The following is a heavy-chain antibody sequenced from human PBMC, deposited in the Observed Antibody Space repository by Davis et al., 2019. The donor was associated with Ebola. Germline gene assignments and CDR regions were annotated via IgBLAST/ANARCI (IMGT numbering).Heavy chain of an antibody. CDR1: GFTFSSYW. V-gene: IGHV3-74*01. J-gene: IGHJ6*02. D-gene: IGHD1-7*01. CDR3: ARDGKLELPPLYYYYGMDV. Sequence: HTGGSLRLSCAASGFTFSSYWMHWVRQAPGKGLVWVSRINSDGSSTSYADSVKGRFTISRDNAKNTLYLQMNSLRAEDTAVYYCARDGKLELPPLYYYYGMDVWGQGTTVTVSS. CDR2: INSDGSST.